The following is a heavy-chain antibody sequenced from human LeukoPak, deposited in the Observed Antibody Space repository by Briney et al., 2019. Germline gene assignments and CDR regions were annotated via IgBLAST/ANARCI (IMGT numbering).Heavy chain of an antibody. CDR3: ARGYPGGGDAFDI. J-gene: IGHJ3*02. Sequence: SQTLSLTCTVSGGSISSGSYYWSWIRQPAGKGLEWTGRIYTSGSTNHNPSFKSRLTISVDTSKNQFSLKLSSVTAADTAVYYCARGYPGGGDAFDIWGQGTMVTVSS. V-gene: IGHV4-61*02. CDR2: IYTSGST. CDR1: GGSISSGSYY. D-gene: IGHD2-8*02.